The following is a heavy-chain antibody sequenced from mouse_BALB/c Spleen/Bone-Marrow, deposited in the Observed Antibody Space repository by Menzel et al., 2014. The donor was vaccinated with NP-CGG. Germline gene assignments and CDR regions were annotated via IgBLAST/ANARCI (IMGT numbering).Heavy chain of an antibody. J-gene: IGHJ4*01. D-gene: IGHD2-1*01. CDR1: GFSLTSYG. CDR3: ARHSGGNYGYAMDY. CDR2: IWSDGST. Sequence: VKLQESGPGLVAPSQSLSITCTISGFSLTSYGVHWVRQPPGKGLEWLVVIWSDGSTTYNSALKSRLGISKDNSKSQVFLKMNSLQTDDTAMYYCARHSGGNYGYAMDYWGQGTSVTVSS. V-gene: IGHV2-6-1*01.